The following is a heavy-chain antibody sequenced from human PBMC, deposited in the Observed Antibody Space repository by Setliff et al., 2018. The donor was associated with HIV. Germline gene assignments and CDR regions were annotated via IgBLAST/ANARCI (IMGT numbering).Heavy chain of an antibody. V-gene: IGHV4-39*07. J-gene: IGHJ4*02. Sequence: SETLSLTCTVSRGSIRSGTYYWGWIRQPPGKGLEWIGNMYYTGNTYHNPSLKSRVTLSADTSKNQLSLSLTSVTAADTAVYYCARVRLTMIMMVDYFDQWGQGTLVTVS. D-gene: IGHD3-22*01. CDR1: RGSIRSGTYY. CDR3: ARVRLTMIMMVDYFDQ. CDR2: MYYTGNT.